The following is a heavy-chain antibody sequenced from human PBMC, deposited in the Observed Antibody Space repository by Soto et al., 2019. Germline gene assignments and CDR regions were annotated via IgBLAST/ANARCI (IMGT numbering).Heavy chain of an antibody. CDR2: IYHTGTT. Sequence: QVHLQESGPGLVKPSGTLSLTCVVSDGFISSSNWWNWVRQPPGKGLEWIGEIYHTGTTISNPSLKRRVTISIAKSKNQFALNLSAVTAADTAVYYCARGPLDFWGQGTLVTVSS. V-gene: IGHV4-4*02. CDR3: ARGPLDF. CDR1: DGFISSSNW. J-gene: IGHJ4*02.